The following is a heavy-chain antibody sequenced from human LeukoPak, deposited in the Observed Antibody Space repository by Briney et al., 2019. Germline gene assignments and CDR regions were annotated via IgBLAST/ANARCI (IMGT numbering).Heavy chain of an antibody. D-gene: IGHD2-2*01. J-gene: IGHJ4*02. Sequence: PGGSLRLSCGASGFTFTDFWMHWVRQVAGKELVWVSRIRGDGNVTNYADSVKGRFTISRDNVRNTVYLQMDSLRAEDSAVYYCASVTKSSRGAYHFDLWGQGTLLTVSS. CDR3: ASVTKSSRGAYHFDL. V-gene: IGHV3-74*01. CDR2: IRGDGNVT. CDR1: GFTFTDFW.